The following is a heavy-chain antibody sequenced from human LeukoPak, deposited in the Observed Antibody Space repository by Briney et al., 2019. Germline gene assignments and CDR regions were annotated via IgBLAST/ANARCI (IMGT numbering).Heavy chain of an antibody. J-gene: IGHJ4*02. V-gene: IGHV3-7*03. CDR1: GVTFSNLC. Sequence: PGGSLRLSCAASGVTFSNLCTTWVRQAPGKGLEWVANIKQDGSDKYYVDSVKGRSTISRDNAKNSLYLQMNSLRAEDTAVYYCAISSGFLGIDYWGQGTLVTVSS. CDR2: IKQDGSDK. CDR3: AISSGFLGIDY. D-gene: IGHD6-19*01.